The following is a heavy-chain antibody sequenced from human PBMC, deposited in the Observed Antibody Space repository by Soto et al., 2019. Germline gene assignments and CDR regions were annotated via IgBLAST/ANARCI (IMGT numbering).Heavy chain of an antibody. D-gene: IGHD4-17*01. CDR1: GFSISNYG. V-gene: IGHV3-48*01. J-gene: IGHJ3*02. Sequence: GGSLRLSCAGSGFSISNYGMNWVRQAPGQGLEWLSYITNSGSITYHAGSVKGRFIVSRDNAKNSLYLQMNSLRAEDTALYYCARGLTAVATNALDIWGQGTMVTVSS. CDR3: ARGLTAVATNALDI. CDR2: ITNSGSIT.